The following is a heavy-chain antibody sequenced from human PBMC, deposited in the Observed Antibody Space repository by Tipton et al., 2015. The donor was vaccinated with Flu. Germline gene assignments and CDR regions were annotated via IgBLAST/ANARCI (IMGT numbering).Heavy chain of an antibody. D-gene: IGHD3-16*01. V-gene: IGHV4-34*01. J-gene: IGHJ5*02. CDR3: ARPHVGGGNWFDP. CDR2: INHSGST. CDR1: GGSFSGYY. Sequence: TLSLTCAVYGGSFSGYYWSWIRQPPGKGLEWIGEINHSGSTNYNPSLKSRVTISVDTSKNQFSLKLSSVTAADTAVYYCARPHVGGGNWFDPWGQGTLVTVSS.